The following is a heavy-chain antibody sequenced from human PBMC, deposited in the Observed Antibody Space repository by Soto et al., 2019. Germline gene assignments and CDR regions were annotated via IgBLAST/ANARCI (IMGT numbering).Heavy chain of an antibody. Sequence: PGGSLRLSCTTSGFTFGDYAMSWFRQAPGKGLEWIGYIRSNTYGGTTEYAASVKGRFTISRYDSKRVAHLQMNSLESEDTAVYYCARRKYLDYWGQGTLVTVSS. V-gene: IGHV3-49*03. CDR1: GFTFGDYA. D-gene: IGHD6-6*01. J-gene: IGHJ4*02. CDR3: ARRKYLDY. CDR2: IRSNTYGGTT.